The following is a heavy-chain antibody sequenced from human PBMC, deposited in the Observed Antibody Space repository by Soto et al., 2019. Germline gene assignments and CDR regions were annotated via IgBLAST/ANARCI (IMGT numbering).Heavy chain of an antibody. CDR3: ATELFAKYGMDV. Sequence: EVQLVESGGGLVQPGGSLRLSCAASGFTVSGNYVTWVRQAPGKGLEWVSVIYTDDNIYYADSVTGRFTISRDNSKNTFYLQMNRLRVEDTAVYYCATELFAKYGMDVWGQGTTVTVSS. V-gene: IGHV3-53*01. D-gene: IGHD1-26*01. CDR2: IYTDDNI. CDR1: GFTVSGNY. J-gene: IGHJ6*02.